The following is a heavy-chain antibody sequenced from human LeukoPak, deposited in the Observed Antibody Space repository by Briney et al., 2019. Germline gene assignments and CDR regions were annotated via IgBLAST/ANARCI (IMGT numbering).Heavy chain of an antibody. CDR1: GYSFTSYW. J-gene: IGHJ4*02. Sequence: GESLKISCKGSGYSFTSYWIGWVRQMPGKGLERMGIIYPGDSDTRYSPSFQGQVTISADKSISTAYLQMNSLRAADTAVYYCARGSGYSYSFTGRERTKSRLDYWGQGTLVTVSS. D-gene: IGHD5-18*01. V-gene: IGHV5-51*01. CDR3: ARGSGYSYSFTGRERTKSRLDY. CDR2: IYPGDSDT.